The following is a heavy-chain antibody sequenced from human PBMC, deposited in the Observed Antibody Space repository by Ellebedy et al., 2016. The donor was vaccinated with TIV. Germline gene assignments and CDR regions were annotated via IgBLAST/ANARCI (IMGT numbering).Heavy chain of an antibody. D-gene: IGHD2-15*01. V-gene: IGHV5-10-1*01. CDR3: ARHGQGCSGGSCYPASIYGMDV. Sequence: PGGSLRLSCKGSGYSFTSYWISWVRQMRGKGLEWMGRIDPSDSYTNYSPSFQGHVTISGDKSISTAYLQWSSLKASDTAMYYCARHGQGCSGGSCYPASIYGMDVWGQGTTVTVSS. CDR2: IDPSDSYT. CDR1: GYSFTSYW. J-gene: IGHJ6*02.